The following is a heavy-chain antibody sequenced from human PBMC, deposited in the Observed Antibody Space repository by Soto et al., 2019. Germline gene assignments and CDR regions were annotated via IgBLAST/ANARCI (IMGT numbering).Heavy chain of an antibody. D-gene: IGHD5-12*01. CDR3: ARDGYIGFDY. V-gene: IGHV3-74*01. CDR1: GFTFSNYL. J-gene: IGHJ4*02. CDR2: IDSDGSDT. Sequence: ELQLVESGGGLVQPGGSLRLSCAASGFTFSNYLMHWVRQGPGKGLVWVSRIDSDGSDTIYADSVKGRFTISRDNAKNTLFLQMHSLRAEEMGVYYCARDGYIGFDYWGQGTLVTVSS.